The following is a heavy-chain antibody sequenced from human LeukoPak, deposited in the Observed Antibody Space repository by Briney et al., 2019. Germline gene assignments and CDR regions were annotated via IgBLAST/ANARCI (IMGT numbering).Heavy chain of an antibody. CDR2: INPNSGDT. V-gene: IGHV1-2*02. CDR3: ARGNDYCSSTSCYPFDY. CDR1: GYTFIAYY. Sequence: GASVKVSCKPSGYTFIAYYIHLVRQAPGQGLEWMGWINPNSGDTNYAQKFQDRVTMTWDTSVSTAYMELSSLTSDDTAVYYCARGNDYCSSTSCYPFDYWGQGTLVTVSS. J-gene: IGHJ4*02. D-gene: IGHD2-2*01.